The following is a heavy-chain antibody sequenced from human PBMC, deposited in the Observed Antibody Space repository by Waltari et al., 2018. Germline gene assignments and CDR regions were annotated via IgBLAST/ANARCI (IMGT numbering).Heavy chain of an antibody. CDR3: TKMRRNLPRDIIDN. J-gene: IGHJ4*02. CDR2: TSASSGST. V-gene: IGHV3-23*01. CDR1: GFLFGRFT. Sequence: EVQLLESGGGLVQRGGSLRLSCAVSGFLFGRFTMSGVRHTPGKGLEWVAGTSASSGSTYYADSVQGRFTISRDNSKKRVFLQMNSLRAEDTATYYCTKMRRNLPRDIIDNWGKGTQVIIAS.